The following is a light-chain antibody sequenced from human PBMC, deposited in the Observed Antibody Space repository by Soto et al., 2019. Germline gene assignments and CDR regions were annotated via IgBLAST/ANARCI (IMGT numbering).Light chain of an antibody. CDR2: EVR. CDR3: GSYGGSNNWV. Sequence: QSALTQPPSASGSPGQSVTLSCTGTTSDIGRYNYVSWYQQHPGTAPKLIIYEVRKRPSGVPDRFSASKSANSASLTVSGLQPEDEADYYCGSYGGSNNWVFGGGTKVTVL. V-gene: IGLV2-8*01. CDR1: TSDIGRYNY. J-gene: IGLJ3*02.